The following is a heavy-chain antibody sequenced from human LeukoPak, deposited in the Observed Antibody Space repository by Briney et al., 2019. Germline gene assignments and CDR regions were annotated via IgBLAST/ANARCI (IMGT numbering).Heavy chain of an antibody. CDR3: VRGGYYSSGSHDNAQWGAASNYYYYYMDV. Sequence: SETLSLTCTVSGGSISSYYWNWIRQPPGKGLEYLGYIYKSGTTSYNPSLKSRLTISVDTSKNQFFLELSSVTAADTAVYYCVRGGYYSSGSHDNAQWGAASNYYYYYMDVWGKGTTVTVSS. D-gene: IGHD3-10*01. V-gene: IGHV4-59*01. CDR1: GGSISSYY. CDR2: IYKSGTT. J-gene: IGHJ6*03.